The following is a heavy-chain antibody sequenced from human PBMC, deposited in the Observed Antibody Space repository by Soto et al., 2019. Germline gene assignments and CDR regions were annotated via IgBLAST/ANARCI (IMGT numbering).Heavy chain of an antibody. Sequence: EVQLVESGGGLVQPGGSLRLSCAASGFTFSSYSMNWVRQAPGKGLEWVSYISSSSSTIYYADSVKGRFTISRDNAKNSLYLQMNSLRDEDTAVYYCARWEYDYVWGSYRPYFGYWGQGTLVTVSS. CDR3: ARWEYDYVWGSYRPYFGY. V-gene: IGHV3-48*02. CDR1: GFTFSSYS. CDR2: ISSSSSTI. D-gene: IGHD3-16*02. J-gene: IGHJ4*02.